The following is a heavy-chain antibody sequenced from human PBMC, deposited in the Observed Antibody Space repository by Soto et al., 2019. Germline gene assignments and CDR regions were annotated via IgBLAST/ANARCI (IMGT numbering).Heavy chain of an antibody. Sequence: QVQLVQSGPELKKPGSSVRVSCRASGGTFNSYTITWVRQSPGQGLEWLGRIIATLDLTNSAQNFQGRVTITAEKSTSTAYMELTSLRSEDTAVYYCATELGDQTAFDNWGQGTVVTVSS. V-gene: IGHV1-69*08. D-gene: IGHD2-2*01. J-gene: IGHJ3*02. CDR3: ATELGDQTAFDN. CDR1: GGTFNSYT. CDR2: IIATLDLT.